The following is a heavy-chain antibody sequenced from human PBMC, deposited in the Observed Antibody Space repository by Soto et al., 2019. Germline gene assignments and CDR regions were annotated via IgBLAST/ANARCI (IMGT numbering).Heavy chain of an antibody. V-gene: IGHV3-33*01. J-gene: IGHJ6*02. D-gene: IGHD2-21*01. CDR3: AREPPRDHVFLYGMDV. CDR1: GFTFSSYG. Sequence: GGSLRLSCAASGFTFSSYGMHWVRQAPGKGLEWVAVIWYDGSNKYYADSVKGRFTISRDNSKNTLYLQMNSLRAEDTAVYYCAREPPRDHVFLYGMDVWGQGTTVTVSS. CDR2: IWYDGSNK.